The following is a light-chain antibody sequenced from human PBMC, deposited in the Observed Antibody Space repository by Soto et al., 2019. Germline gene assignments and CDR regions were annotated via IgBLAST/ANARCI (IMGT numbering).Light chain of an antibody. V-gene: IGKV1-5*01. J-gene: IGKJ1*01. CDR3: QQIPSSPPT. CDR2: AAS. CDR1: QSISSW. Sequence: IQMTQSISTLSASVGDRVTITCRASQSISSWFAWHQQTPGTAPKLLIYAASTLRSGAPSRFSGSGSGKDFPITISRLPHEDFTSYYRQQIPSSPPTLGQGTKVDIK.